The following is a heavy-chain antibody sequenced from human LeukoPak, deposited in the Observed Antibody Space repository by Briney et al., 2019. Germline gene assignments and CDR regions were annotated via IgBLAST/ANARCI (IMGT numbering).Heavy chain of an antibody. J-gene: IGHJ4*02. CDR2: IRYDGSNK. Sequence: PGGSLRLSCAASGFTFSSSGMHWVRQAPGKGREWVAFIRYDGSNKYYADSVKGRFTISRDNSKNTLYLQMKSLRAEDTAVYYCARTRGIVVVPAARFDYWGQGTLVTVSS. D-gene: IGHD2-2*01. V-gene: IGHV3-30*02. CDR1: GFTFSSSG. CDR3: ARTRGIVVVPAARFDY.